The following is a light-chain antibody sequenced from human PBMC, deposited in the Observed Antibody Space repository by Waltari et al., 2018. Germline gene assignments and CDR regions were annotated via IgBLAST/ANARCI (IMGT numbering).Light chain of an antibody. V-gene: IGLV2-11*01. CDR1: SSDVGGYNY. CDR3: CSYAGTYTFV. Sequence: QSALTQPRSVSGSPGQSVTISCTGTSSDVGGYNYVSWYQQHPGKAPKLMISAVNKRPSGVPDRFSGSKSGNTASLTISGLQADDEADYYCCSYAGTYTFVFGTGTQVTVI. CDR2: AVN. J-gene: IGLJ1*01.